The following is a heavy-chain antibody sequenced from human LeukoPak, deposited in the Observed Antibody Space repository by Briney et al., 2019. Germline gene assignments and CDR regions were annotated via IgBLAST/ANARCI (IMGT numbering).Heavy chain of an antibody. CDR3: ARETYNDFSRWFDP. Sequence: SGTLSLTCAVSGGSISSNTDWWSRVRQPPGKGLEWIGEIYHSGRTNYNPSLKSRVTISVDTSKNRFSLKLSSVTAADTAVYYCARETYNDFSRWFDPWGQGTLVTVSS. CDR1: GGSISSNTDW. J-gene: IGHJ5*02. V-gene: IGHV4-4*02. CDR2: IYHSGRT. D-gene: IGHD3-3*01.